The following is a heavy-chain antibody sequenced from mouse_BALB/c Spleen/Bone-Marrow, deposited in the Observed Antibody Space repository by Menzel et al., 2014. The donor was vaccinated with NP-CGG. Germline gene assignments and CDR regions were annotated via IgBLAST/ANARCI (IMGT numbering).Heavy chain of an antibody. Sequence: QVQLKQSGAELGMPGASVKMSCKASGYTFTDNWIYWVKQRPGQGLEWIGAIDTSDSYTNYNQKFMGKASLTVDASSSTAYMQVNSLTSDDSAVYYCARGGHDFSLDYWGQGTSVTVSS. V-gene: IGHV1-69*01. CDR3: ARGGHDFSLDY. D-gene: IGHD2-4*01. CDR1: GYTFTDNW. CDR2: IDTSDSYT. J-gene: IGHJ4*01.